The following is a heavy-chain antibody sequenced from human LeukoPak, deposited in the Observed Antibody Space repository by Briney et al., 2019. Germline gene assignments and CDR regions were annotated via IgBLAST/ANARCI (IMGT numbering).Heavy chain of an antibody. CDR3: ARGISGGSPVTYFFDY. J-gene: IGHJ4*02. CDR2: ISSYNGKT. D-gene: IGHD2-21*02. V-gene: IGHV1-18*01. CDR1: GYRFTSYS. Sequence: ASVKVSCKASGYRFTSYSISWVRQAPGQGLEWVGWISSYNGKTNYGKNVQGRVTMTTDTSTSTAYMELRSLRSEDTALYYCARGISGGSPVTYFFDYWGQGTLVTVSS.